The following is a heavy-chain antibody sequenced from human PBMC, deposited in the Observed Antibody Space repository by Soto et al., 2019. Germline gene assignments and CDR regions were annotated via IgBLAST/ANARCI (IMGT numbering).Heavy chain of an antibody. Sequence: PGGSLRLSCVALGLTFSPSAMHWVRQDSGKGLEWVGRIRNTADSYATVYGGPVPGRFTISRHNNHKSLELQMNSLRADDTPVSSCATAGWRIPAYWGQGVLVTVSS. CDR1: GLTFSPSA. CDR2: IRNTADSYAT. J-gene: IGHJ4*02. CDR3: ATAGWRIPAY. V-gene: IGHV3-73*01.